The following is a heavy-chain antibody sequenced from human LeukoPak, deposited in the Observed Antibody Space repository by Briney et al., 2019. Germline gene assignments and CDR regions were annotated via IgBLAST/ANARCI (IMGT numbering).Heavy chain of an antibody. CDR3: ARGSNRAFDY. Sequence: GGSLRLSCAASGFTFSRYAMHWVRQAPGKGLEWVSHITSSSSSIYYADSVKGRFTISRDNAKNSLSLQMHSLRDEDTAVYYCARGSNRAFDYWGQGTLVTVSS. CDR1: GFTFSRYA. D-gene: IGHD1-14*01. J-gene: IGHJ4*02. CDR2: ITSSSSSI. V-gene: IGHV3-48*02.